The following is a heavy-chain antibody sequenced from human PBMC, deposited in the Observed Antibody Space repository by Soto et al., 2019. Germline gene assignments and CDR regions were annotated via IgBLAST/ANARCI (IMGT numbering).Heavy chain of an antibody. Sequence: PGGSLRLSCAASGFTFSSYSMNWVRQAPGKGLEWVSYISSSTNTIYYADSVKGRFTISRDNSKNTLYLQMNSLRAEDTAVYYCARDPPYSSGWYDYFDYWGQGTLVTVSS. CDR1: GFTFSSYS. V-gene: IGHV3-48*01. CDR2: ISSSTNTI. D-gene: IGHD6-19*01. J-gene: IGHJ4*02. CDR3: ARDPPYSSGWYDYFDY.